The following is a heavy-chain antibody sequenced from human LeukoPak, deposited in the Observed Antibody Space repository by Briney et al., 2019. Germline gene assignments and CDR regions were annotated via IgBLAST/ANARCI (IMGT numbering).Heavy chain of an antibody. J-gene: IGHJ1*01. CDR1: GFTFSDYF. CDR2: ISGSSRHI. V-gene: IGHV3-21*01. Sequence: GGSLRLSCAASGFTFSDYFMNWVRQAPEKGLEYVSSISGSSRHIYYADSVKGRFTISRDNTKSSLYLQMNSLRVEDMAVYYCARGYCGGDCYGDWGQGTLVTVSS. CDR3: ARGYCGGDCYGD. D-gene: IGHD2-21*02.